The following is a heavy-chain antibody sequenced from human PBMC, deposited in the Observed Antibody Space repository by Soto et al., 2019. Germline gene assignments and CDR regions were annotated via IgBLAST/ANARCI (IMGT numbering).Heavy chain of an antibody. CDR1: GYTFTSYY. Sequence: ASVKVSCKASGYTFTSYYMHWVRQAPGQGLEWMGIINPSGGSTRYSQRFQGRVTMTRDTSTSTVYMELSSLISEDTAVYYCVSPQQGDDSWGQGTLVTVSS. CDR2: INPSGGST. J-gene: IGHJ5*02. V-gene: IGHV1-46*01. D-gene: IGHD6-13*01. CDR3: VSPQQGDDS.